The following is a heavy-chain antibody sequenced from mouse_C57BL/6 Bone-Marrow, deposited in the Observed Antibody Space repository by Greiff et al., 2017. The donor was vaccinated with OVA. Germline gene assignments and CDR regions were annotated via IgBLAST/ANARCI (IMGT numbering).Heavy chain of an antibody. CDR3: AREGGTGAY. Sequence: EVQLVESGPELVKPGASVKIPCKASGYTFTDYNMDWVKQSHGKSLEWIGDINPNNGGTIYNQKFKGKATLTVDKSSSTAYMELRSLTSEDTAVYYCAREGGTGAYWGQGTLVTVSA. CDR2: INPNNGGT. CDR1: GYTFTDYN. D-gene: IGHD4-1*01. V-gene: IGHV1-18*01. J-gene: IGHJ3*01.